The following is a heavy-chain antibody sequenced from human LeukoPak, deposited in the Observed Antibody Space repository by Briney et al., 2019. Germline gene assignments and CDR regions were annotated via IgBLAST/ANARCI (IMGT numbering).Heavy chain of an antibody. J-gene: IGHJ3*02. Sequence: ASVKVSCKASGYTFTGYYMHWVRQAPGQGLEWMGWITPNSGGTNYAQKFQGWVTMTRDTSISTAYMELSRLRSDDTAVYYCASDADDYGDYVNAFDIWGQGTMVTVSS. CDR1: GYTFTGYY. D-gene: IGHD4-17*01. V-gene: IGHV1-2*04. CDR3: ASDADDYGDYVNAFDI. CDR2: ITPNSGGT.